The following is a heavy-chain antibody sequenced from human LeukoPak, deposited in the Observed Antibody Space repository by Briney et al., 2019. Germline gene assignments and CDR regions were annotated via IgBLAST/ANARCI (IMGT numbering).Heavy chain of an antibody. CDR3: ARGGYDGYFDY. CDR1: GFTFSSYA. V-gene: IGHV3-23*01. Sequence: GGSLRLSCAASGFTFSSYAMSWVRQAPGKGLEWVSAISGSGGSTYYADSGKGRFTISRDNSKNTLYLQMNSLRAEDTAVYYCARGGYDGYFDYWGQGTLVTVSS. J-gene: IGHJ4*02. CDR2: ISGSGGST. D-gene: IGHD5-12*01.